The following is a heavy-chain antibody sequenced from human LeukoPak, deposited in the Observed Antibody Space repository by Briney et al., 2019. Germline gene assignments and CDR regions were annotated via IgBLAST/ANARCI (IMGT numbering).Heavy chain of an antibody. V-gene: IGHV1-2*02. J-gene: IGHJ4*02. D-gene: IGHD2-2*01. CDR2: INPNSGGT. CDR1: GYTFSGYY. CDR3: ARIFCSSASCYFFDY. Sequence: ASVKVSCKASGYTFSGYYMHWVRQAPGQGLEWMGWINPNSGGTNYAQKVQGRLTMTRDTAISTAYMELSRLRPEDTAVYFCARIFCSSASCYFFDYWGQGTMVTVS.